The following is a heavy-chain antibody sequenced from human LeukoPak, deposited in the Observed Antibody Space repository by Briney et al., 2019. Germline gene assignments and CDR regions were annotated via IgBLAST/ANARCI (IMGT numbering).Heavy chain of an antibody. Sequence: ASVKVSCKASGYTFTSYYMHWVRQAPGQGLEWMGIINRSGGSTSYAQKFQGRVTMTRDMSTSTVYMELSSLRSEDTAVYYCARDGSRYCSGGSCYPYNWFDPWGQGTLVTVSS. CDR3: ARDGSRYCSGGSCYPYNWFDP. J-gene: IGHJ5*02. CDR2: INRSGGST. CDR1: GYTFTSYY. D-gene: IGHD2-15*01. V-gene: IGHV1-46*01.